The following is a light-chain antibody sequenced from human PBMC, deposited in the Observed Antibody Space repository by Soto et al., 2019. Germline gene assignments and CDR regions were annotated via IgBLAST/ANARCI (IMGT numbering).Light chain of an antibody. V-gene: IGKV3-15*01. CDR3: QQYGDWPPDT. CDR2: DAS. Sequence: EIVMTQSPATLSVSPGERATLSCRASQSDSRNLAWYQHKPGQPPRLLIYDASTRATGVPARFGGSGSGTEFTHTITGLQSEDFAVYYCQQYGDWPPDTFGQGTKVEI. CDR1: QSDSRN. J-gene: IGKJ2*01.